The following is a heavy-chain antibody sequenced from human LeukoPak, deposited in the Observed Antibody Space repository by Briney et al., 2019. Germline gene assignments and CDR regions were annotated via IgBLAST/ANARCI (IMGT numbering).Heavy chain of an antibody. J-gene: IGHJ4*02. CDR1: GFTFDDYA. CDR2: ISWNSGSI. Sequence: GGSLRLSCAASGFTFDDYAMHWVRQAPGKGLEWVSGISWNSGSIGYADSVKGRFTISRDNAKNSLYLQMNSLRAEDTALYYCAKDDWGYSYGFGYWGQGTLVTVSS. V-gene: IGHV3-9*01. D-gene: IGHD5-18*01. CDR3: AKDDWGYSYGFGY.